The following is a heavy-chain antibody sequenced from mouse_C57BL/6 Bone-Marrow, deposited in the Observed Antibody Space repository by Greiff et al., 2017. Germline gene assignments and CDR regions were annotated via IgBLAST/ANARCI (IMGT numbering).Heavy chain of an antibody. CDR3: ARWGVVARDWYFDV. Sequence: EVQLQESGPVLVKPGASVKMSCKASGYTFTDYYMNWVKQSHGKSLEWIGVINPYNGGTSYNQKFKGKATLTVDKSSSTAYMELNSLTSEDSAVYYCARWGVVARDWYFDVWGTGTTVTVSS. D-gene: IGHD1-1*01. V-gene: IGHV1-19*01. CDR1: GYTFTDYY. CDR2: INPYNGGT. J-gene: IGHJ1*03.